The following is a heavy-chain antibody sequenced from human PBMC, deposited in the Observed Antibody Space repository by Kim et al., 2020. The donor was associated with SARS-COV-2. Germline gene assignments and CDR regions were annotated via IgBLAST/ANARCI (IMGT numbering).Heavy chain of an antibody. Sequence: ASVKVSCKASGYTFTGYYMHWVRQAPGQGLEWMGRINPNSGGTNYAQKFQGRVTMTRDTSISTAYMELSRLRSDDTAVYYCAREFTILGEGLSHGMDVWGQGTTVTVSS. CDR1: GYTFTGYY. V-gene: IGHV1-2*06. D-gene: IGHD3-9*01. J-gene: IGHJ6*02. CDR3: AREFTILGEGLSHGMDV. CDR2: INPNSGGT.